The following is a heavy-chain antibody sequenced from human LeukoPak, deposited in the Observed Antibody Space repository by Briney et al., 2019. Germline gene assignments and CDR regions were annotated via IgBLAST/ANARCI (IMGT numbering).Heavy chain of an antibody. J-gene: IGHJ4*02. V-gene: IGHV3-7*01. CDR3: VRGGRATFDA. CDR1: GFDFSGYW. CDR2: MNHEGSET. D-gene: IGHD5-12*01. Sequence: GGPLRLSCAASGFDFSGYWMTWVRQAPGKGLEWVATMNHEGSETYYMHSVKGRFTISRDNAENSLCLLMDGLRPEDMAVYYCVRGGRATFDAWGQGTLVTVSS.